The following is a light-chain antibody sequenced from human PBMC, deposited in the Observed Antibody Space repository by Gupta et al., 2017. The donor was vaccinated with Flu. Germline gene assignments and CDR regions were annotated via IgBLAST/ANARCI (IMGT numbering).Light chain of an antibody. CDR3: AAWDDTLNGVM. CDR1: RSNIESNT. CDR2: SND. J-gene: IGLJ3*02. V-gene: IGLV1-44*01. Sequence: VLAQPPPVSGSPGPEVLLPFSWSRSNIESNTVNWYQHLPGTAPKLLIHSNDQRPSGVPDRFSGSKSGTSASLAISGLQSEDEADYYCAAWDDTLNGVMFGGGTKLTVL.